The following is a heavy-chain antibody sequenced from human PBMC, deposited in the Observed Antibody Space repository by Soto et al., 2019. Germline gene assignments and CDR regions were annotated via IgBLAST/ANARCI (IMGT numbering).Heavy chain of an antibody. D-gene: IGHD6-19*01. J-gene: IGHJ4*02. CDR3: ARNEAVSYYFDY. Sequence: ASVKVSCKASGGTFSSYTISWVRQAPGQGLEWMGRIIPILGIANYAQKFQGRATITADKSTSTAYMELSSLRSEDTAVYYCARNEAVSYYFDYWGQGTLVTAPQ. CDR2: IIPILGIA. V-gene: IGHV1-69*02. CDR1: GGTFSSYT.